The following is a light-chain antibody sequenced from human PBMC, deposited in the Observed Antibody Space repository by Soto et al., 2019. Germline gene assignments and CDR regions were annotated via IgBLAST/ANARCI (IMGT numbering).Light chain of an antibody. Sequence: DIQMTQSPSSLSASVGDRVTITCRASQGISNYLAWYQQKPGKIPKLLIYAASTLQSGVPSRFSGSGSGTDVTLTISRLQPEDVATYYCQKYNSAPWTFGQGTKGEIK. V-gene: IGKV1-27*01. CDR1: QGISNY. CDR3: QKYNSAPWT. CDR2: AAS. J-gene: IGKJ1*01.